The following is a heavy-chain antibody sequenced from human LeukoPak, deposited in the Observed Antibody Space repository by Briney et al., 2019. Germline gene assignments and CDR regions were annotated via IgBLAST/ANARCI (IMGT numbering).Heavy chain of an antibody. CDR1: GGSISSYY. CDR3: ARLYYYDSSGYLFDY. CDR2: IYYSGST. V-gene: IGHV4-59*01. Sequence: SETLSLTCTVSGGSISSYYWSWIRQPPGKGLEWIGYIYYSGSTNYNPSLKSRVTISVDTSKNQFSLKLSSVTAADTAVYYCARLYYYDSSGYLFDYWSQGTLVTVSS. J-gene: IGHJ4*02. D-gene: IGHD3-22*01.